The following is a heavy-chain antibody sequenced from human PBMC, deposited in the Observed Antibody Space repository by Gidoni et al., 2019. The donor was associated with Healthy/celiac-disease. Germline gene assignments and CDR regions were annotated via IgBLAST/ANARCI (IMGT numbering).Heavy chain of an antibody. CDR3: ARHGTTVTTPRVDV. CDR1: GGSISSSSYY. Sequence: QLQLQESGPGLVQPSETLSLTCPVSGGSISSSSYYWGWIRQPPGKGLEWIGSIYYSGSTDYNPSLKSRVTIAVDTSKNQFSLKLSSVTAADTAVYYCARHGTTVTTPRVDVWGKGTTVTVSS. CDR2: IYYSGST. V-gene: IGHV4-39*01. J-gene: IGHJ6*04. D-gene: IGHD4-17*01.